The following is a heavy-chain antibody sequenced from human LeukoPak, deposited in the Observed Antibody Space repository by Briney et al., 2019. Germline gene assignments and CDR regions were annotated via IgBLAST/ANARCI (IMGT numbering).Heavy chain of an antibody. CDR2: INHSGST. CDR3: ARSYYYGSGSYYDY. D-gene: IGHD3-10*01. CDR1: GGSFSGYY. J-gene: IGHJ4*02. Sequence: PSETLSLTCAVYGGSFSGYYWSWIRQPPGKGLEWIGEINHSGSTNYNPSLKSRVTISVDTSKNQFSLKLSSVTAADTAVYYCARSYYYGSGSYYDYWGQGILVTVSS. V-gene: IGHV4-34*01.